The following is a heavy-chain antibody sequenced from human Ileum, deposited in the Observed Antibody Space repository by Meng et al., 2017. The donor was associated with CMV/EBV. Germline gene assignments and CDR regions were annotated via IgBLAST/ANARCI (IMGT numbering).Heavy chain of an antibody. V-gene: IGHV6-1*01. J-gene: IGHJ4*02. D-gene: IGHD6-13*01. CDR3: VRLTGNSWLDY. Sequence: QVQLQQSGPGLVKSSQNLLLTCAISGDSVSSTTVTWNWIRQSPSRGLEWLGRTYYRSKWFNDYALSVRGRITINPDISKNQLSLQLNSVTPEDTAVYYCVRLTGNSWLDYWGRGTLVTVSS. CDR2: TYYRSKWFN. CDR1: GDSVSSTTVT.